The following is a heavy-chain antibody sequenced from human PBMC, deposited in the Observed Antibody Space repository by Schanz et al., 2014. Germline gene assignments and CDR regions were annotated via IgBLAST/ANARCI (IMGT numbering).Heavy chain of an antibody. Sequence: EVQLVESGGGFVQPGGSLGLSCVVSGFTVSSDHMSWVRQAPGKGLEWVSTIYASGATYYADSVKRRFTISRDNSKNTLYLQMNSLRAEDTAVYYCAREEGWGIAAAGPKHYYYGMDVWGQGTTVTVSS. CDR2: IYASGAT. D-gene: IGHD6-13*01. J-gene: IGHJ6*02. V-gene: IGHV3-66*01. CDR1: GFTVSSDH. CDR3: AREEGWGIAAAGPKHYYYGMDV.